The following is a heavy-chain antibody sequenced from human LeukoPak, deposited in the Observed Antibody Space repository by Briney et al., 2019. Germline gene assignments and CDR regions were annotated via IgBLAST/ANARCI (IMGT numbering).Heavy chain of an antibody. J-gene: IGHJ6*02. CDR2: INPNSGGT. Sequence: GASVKVSCKASGYTFTGYYMHWVRQAPGQGLEWMGWINPNSGGTNYAQKFQGRVTMTRDTSISTAYMELSRLRSDDTAVYYCARDRYVDTAMMVGMDVWGQGTTVTVSS. CDR1: GYTFTGYY. V-gene: IGHV1-2*02. D-gene: IGHD5-18*01. CDR3: ARDRYVDTAMMVGMDV.